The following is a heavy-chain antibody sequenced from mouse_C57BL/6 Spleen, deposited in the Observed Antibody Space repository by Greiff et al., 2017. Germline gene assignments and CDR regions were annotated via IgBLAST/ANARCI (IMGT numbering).Heavy chain of an antibody. V-gene: IGHV1-54*01. CDR1: GYAFTNYL. J-gene: IGHJ1*03. Sequence: VQLQQSGAELVRPGTSVKVSCKASGYAFTNYLIEWVKQRPGQGLEWIGVINPGSGGTNYTEKFKGKATLTADKSSSTAYMQLSSLTSEDAAVYFCARLTGTGYFDVWGTGTTVTVSS. CDR3: ARLTGTGYFDV. D-gene: IGHD4-1*01. CDR2: INPGSGGT.